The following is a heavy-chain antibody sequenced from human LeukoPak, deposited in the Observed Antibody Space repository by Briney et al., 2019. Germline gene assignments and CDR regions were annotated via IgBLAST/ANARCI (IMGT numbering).Heavy chain of an antibody. Sequence: SETLSLTCRGSGDSISTYHRNWIRKPPGKGLEWIGYMQSTGNSKYNPSLRSRVNMFVDTSKNQAALILSSVTAADTAVYYCARDKQHSYGRYFDHWGQGALVTVSS. CDR3: ARDKQHSYGRYFDH. D-gene: IGHD3-16*01. CDR2: MQSTGNS. CDR1: GDSISTYH. V-gene: IGHV4-59*01. J-gene: IGHJ4*02.